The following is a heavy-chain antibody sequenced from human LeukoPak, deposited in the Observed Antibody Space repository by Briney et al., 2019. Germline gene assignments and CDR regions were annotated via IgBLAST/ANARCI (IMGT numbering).Heavy chain of an antibody. J-gene: IGHJ5*02. CDR2: ISGIGGST. Sequence: AISGIGGSTYYADSVKGRFTISRDNSKNTLYLQMNSLRAEDTAVYYCAKKQWLVTDDNWFDPWGQGTLVTVSS. D-gene: IGHD6-19*01. CDR3: AKKQWLVTDDNWFDP. V-gene: IGHV3-23*01.